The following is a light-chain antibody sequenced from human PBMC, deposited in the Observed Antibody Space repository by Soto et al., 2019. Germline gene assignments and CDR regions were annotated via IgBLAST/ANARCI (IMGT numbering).Light chain of an antibody. CDR2: RNN. CDR1: SSNIGSNY. Sequence: QSVLTQPPSASGTPGQRVTISCSGSSSNIGSNYVYWYQQLPGTAPKLLIYRNNQRPSGVPDRFSGSKSGTSASRAISGLRSEDEAEYYCAAWDDSLSGYVVFGGGTKVTVL. J-gene: IGLJ2*01. V-gene: IGLV1-47*01. CDR3: AAWDDSLSGYVV.